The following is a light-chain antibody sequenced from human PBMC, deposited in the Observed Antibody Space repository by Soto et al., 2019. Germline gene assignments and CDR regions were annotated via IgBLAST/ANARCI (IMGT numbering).Light chain of an antibody. Sequence: ETVMTKSPVTLSVPPGERATLSCRASQSVSSNFAWYQQKPGQAPRLLIYDASTRATGIPARFSGSGSGTEFTLTISSLQSEDFAVYYCQQYKKWPRTFGHGTKVDIK. CDR3: QQYKKWPRT. J-gene: IGKJ1*01. CDR1: QSVSSN. V-gene: IGKV3-15*01. CDR2: DAS.